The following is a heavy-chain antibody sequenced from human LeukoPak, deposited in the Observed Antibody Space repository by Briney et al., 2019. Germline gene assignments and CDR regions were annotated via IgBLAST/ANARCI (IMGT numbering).Heavy chain of an antibody. D-gene: IGHD2-2*01. J-gene: IGHJ6*03. CDR3: TRRDAPYCSSTSCSNYYYYYMDV. CDR1: GFTFSSYG. V-gene: IGHV3-73*01. CDR2: IRSKANSYAT. Sequence: GGSLRLSCAASGFTFSSYGMHWVRQASGKGLEWVGRIRSKANSYATAYAASVKGRFTISRDDSKNTAYLQMNSLKTEDTAVYYCTRRDAPYCSSTSCSNYYYYYMDVWGKGTTVTVSS.